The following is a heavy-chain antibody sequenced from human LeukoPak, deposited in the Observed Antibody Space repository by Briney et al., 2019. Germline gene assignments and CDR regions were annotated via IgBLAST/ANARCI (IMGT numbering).Heavy chain of an antibody. D-gene: IGHD3-22*01. V-gene: IGHV4-4*07. CDR3: ARQRGGYYDSSGYYLFYFDY. CDR1: GGSISSYY. J-gene: IGHJ4*02. CDR2: IYTSGST. Sequence: PSETLSLTCTVSGGSISSYYWSWIRQPAGKGLEWIGRIYTSGSTNYNPSLKSRVTMSVDTSKNQFSLKLSSVTAADTAVYYCARQRGGYYDSSGYYLFYFDYWGQGTLVTVSS.